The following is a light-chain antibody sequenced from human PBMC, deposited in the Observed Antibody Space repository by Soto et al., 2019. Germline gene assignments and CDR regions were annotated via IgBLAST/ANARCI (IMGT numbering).Light chain of an antibody. Sequence: VLTQSPCALSFSPGQRATLSCGASQRVDTSFLAWYLQKPGQAPRLLIYGTSSRATGIPDRFSAGGSGTDFTLTISRLEPEDFAVYFCHQYGASPRTFGQGTKVDIK. CDR3: HQYGASPRT. CDR1: QRVDTSF. J-gene: IGKJ1*01. V-gene: IGKV3-20*01. CDR2: GTS.